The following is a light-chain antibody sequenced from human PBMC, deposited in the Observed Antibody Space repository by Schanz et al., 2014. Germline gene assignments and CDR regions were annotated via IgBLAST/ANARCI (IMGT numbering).Light chain of an antibody. J-gene: IGKJ2*01. Sequence: EIVLTQSPGSLSLSPGERATLSCRASQSVSSSYLAWYQQKPGQAPRILIYGASTRATGIADRFSGSGSGTDFTLTISRLEPEDFAVYYCQQYGSSPPNTFGQGTKLEIK. CDR2: GAS. CDR3: QQYGSSPPNT. V-gene: IGKV3-20*01. CDR1: QSVSSSY.